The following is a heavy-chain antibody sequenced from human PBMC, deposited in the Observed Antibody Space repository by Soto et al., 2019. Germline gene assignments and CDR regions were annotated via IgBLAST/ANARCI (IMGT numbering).Heavy chain of an antibody. J-gene: IGHJ5*02. D-gene: IGHD2-15*01. CDR3: ARVRDVGLGAARRHNWFDP. CDR1: GGSFSGSY. Sequence: SETLPLTCAVYGGSFSGSYWSWIRKPQGKGLEWLGEIHNSGSTTYNPSLKSRVTISVDTSKNQFSLKLSSVTAADTAVYYCARVRDVGLGAARRHNWFDPGGQGTLFTVSS. CDR2: IHNSGST. V-gene: IGHV4-34*01.